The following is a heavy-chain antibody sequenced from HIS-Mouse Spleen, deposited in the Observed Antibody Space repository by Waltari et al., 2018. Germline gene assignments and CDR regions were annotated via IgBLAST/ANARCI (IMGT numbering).Heavy chain of an antibody. CDR3: ATPRGAYDAFDI. CDR1: GGSISSGGYY. V-gene: IGHV4-31*03. J-gene: IGHJ3*02. CDR2: IYYSGST. Sequence: QVQLQESGPGLVQPSQTLSLTCTVSGGSISSGGYYWRWFRQHPGKGLEWIGYIYYSGSTYYNPSLKSRVTISVDTSKNQFSLKLSSVTAADTAVYYCATPRGAYDAFDIWGQGTMVTVSS. D-gene: IGHD3-16*01.